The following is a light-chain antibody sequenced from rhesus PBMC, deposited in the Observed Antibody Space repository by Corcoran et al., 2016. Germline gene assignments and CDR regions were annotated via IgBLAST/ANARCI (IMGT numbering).Light chain of an antibody. J-gene: IGKJ1*01. CDR1: QSVSSS. CDR2: SAS. V-gene: IGKV3-24*04. CDR3: LQSSNWPRT. Sequence: IVMTQSPATLALSPGERATLSCRASQSVSSSLAWYQQKPGQAPRLLIYSASSRATGIPDRFTGNGSGTEFTLTISGLEPEDVGVYFCLQSSNWPRTFGQGTKVEIK.